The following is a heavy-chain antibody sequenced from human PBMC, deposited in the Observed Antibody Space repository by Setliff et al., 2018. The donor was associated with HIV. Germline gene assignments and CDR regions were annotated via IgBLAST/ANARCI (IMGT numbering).Heavy chain of an antibody. D-gene: IGHD4-4*01. V-gene: IGHV1-8*02. Sequence: GASVKVSCKASGGSFSDYSISWVRQAPGQAFEWMGWMNPNSGNTGYAERFQGRVTMTRDTSISTVYMELTSLRSEDMAVYYCARGLRQNRSNSDVFDVWGQGTVVTVSS. J-gene: IGHJ3*01. CDR2: MNPNSGNT. CDR1: GGSFSDYS. CDR3: ARGLRQNRSNSDVFDV.